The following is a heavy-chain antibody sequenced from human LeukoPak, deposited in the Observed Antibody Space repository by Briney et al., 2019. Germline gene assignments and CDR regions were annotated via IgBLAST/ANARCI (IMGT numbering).Heavy chain of an antibody. CDR1: GFTFSSYS. CDR2: ISSSSSTI. CDR3: ARGMVTKDYYFDY. D-gene: IGHD5-18*01. V-gene: IGHV3-48*01. J-gene: IGHJ4*02. Sequence: QPGGSLRLSCAASGFTFSSYSMNWVRQAPGNGLEWVSYISSSSSTIYYADSVKGRFTISRDNAKNSLYLQMNSLRAEDTAVYYCARGMVTKDYYFDYWGQGTRVTVSS.